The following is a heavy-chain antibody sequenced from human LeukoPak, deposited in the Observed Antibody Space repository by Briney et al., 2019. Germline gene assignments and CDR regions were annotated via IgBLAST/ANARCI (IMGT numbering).Heavy chain of an antibody. Sequence: ASVKVSCKASGYTFTGYYMHWVRQAPGQGLEWMGWINPNSGGTNYAQKFQGRVTMTRDTSISTAYMELSRLRSDDTAVYYCAQNYGDPVTTEPWYFDLWGRGTLVTVSS. CDR1: GYTFTGYY. CDR2: INPNSGGT. J-gene: IGHJ2*01. CDR3: AQNYGDPVTTEPWYFDL. D-gene: IGHD4-17*01. V-gene: IGHV1-2*02.